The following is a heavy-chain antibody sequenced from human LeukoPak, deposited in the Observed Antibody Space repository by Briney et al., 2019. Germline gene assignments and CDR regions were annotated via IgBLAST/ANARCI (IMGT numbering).Heavy chain of an antibody. D-gene: IGHD3-22*01. CDR2: INPSGGST. Sequence: GASVKVPCKASGYTFTSYYMHWVRQAPGQGLEWMGIINPSGGSTSYAQKFQGRVTMTRDTSTSTVYMELSSLRSEDTAVYYCARRVPYYYDSSGPSPFDYWGQGTLVTVSS. J-gene: IGHJ4*02. CDR3: ARRVPYYYDSSGPSPFDY. V-gene: IGHV1-46*01. CDR1: GYTFTSYY.